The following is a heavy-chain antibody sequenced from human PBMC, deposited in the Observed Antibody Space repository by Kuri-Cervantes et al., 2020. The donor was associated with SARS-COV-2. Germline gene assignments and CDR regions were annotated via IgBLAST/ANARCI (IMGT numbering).Heavy chain of an antibody. J-gene: IGHJ6*02. CDR3: ARLPTYYDFWSGYPAFDYYYYGMDV. CDR2: IYYSGST. Sequence: SQTLSLTCAVYGGSFSSYYWGWIRQPPGKGLEWIGSIYYSGSTYYNPSLKSRVTISVDTSKNQFSLKLSSVTAADTAVYYCARLPTYYDFWSGYPAFDYYYYGMDVWGQGTTVTVSS. V-gene: IGHV4-39*01. D-gene: IGHD3-3*01. CDR1: GGSFSSYY.